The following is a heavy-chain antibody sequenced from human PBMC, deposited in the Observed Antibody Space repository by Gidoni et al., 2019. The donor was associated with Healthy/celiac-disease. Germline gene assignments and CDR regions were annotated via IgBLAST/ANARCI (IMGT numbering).Heavy chain of an antibody. CDR2: IGDDGSNK. J-gene: IGHJ4*02. CDR1: GFTFSSYG. V-gene: IGHV3-33*01. D-gene: IGHD3-10*01. CDR3: ARGSGSYYNVDYFDY. Sequence: HVQLVESGVGVVQPGRFLRLSCAESGFTFSSYGMHWVRQAPGKGLEWLAVIGDDGSNKYYANSVKGRFTSSRDNSKNTLYLQMNSLRAEDTAVYYCARGSGSYYNVDYFDYWGQGTLVTVSS.